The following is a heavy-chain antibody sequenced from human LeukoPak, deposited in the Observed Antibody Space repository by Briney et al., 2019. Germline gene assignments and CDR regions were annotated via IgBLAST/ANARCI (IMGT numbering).Heavy chain of an antibody. CDR3: ASQNLYDSSGLDC. D-gene: IGHD3-22*01. CDR2: IYYSGGT. J-gene: IGHJ4*02. Sequence: SETLSLTCTVSGGSISSSSYYWGWIRQPPGKGLEWIGSIYYSGGTYYNPSLKSRVTISVDTSKNQFSLKLSSVTAADTAVYYCASQNLYDSSGLDCWGQGTLVTVSS. CDR1: GGSISSSSYY. V-gene: IGHV4-39*01.